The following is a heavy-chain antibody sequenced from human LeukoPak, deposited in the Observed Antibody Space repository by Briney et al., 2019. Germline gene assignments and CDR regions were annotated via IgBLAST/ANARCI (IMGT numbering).Heavy chain of an antibody. D-gene: IGHD2-2*01. V-gene: IGHV1-69*05. J-gene: IGHJ4*02. Sequence: GASVKVSCKASGGTFSSYAISWVRQAPGQGLEWMGRIIPIFGTANYAQKFQGRVTITTDESTSTAYMELSSLRSEDTAVYYCARVDEGCSSTSCFDYWGQGTLVTVSS. CDR2: IIPIFGTA. CDR1: GGTFSSYA. CDR3: ARVDEGCSSTSCFDY.